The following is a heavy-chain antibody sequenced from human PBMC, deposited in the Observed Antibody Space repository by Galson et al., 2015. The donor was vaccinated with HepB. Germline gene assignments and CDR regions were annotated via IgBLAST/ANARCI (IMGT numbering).Heavy chain of an antibody. CDR1: GYSFTSYW. Sequence: QSGAEVKKPGESLKISCKGSGYSFTSYWIGWVRQMPGKGLEWMGIIYPGDSDTRYSPSFQGQVTISADKSISTAYLQWSSLKASDTAMYYCANFGTNYYGSGSPGNDAFDIWGQGTMVTVSS. CDR3: ANFGTNYYGSGSPGNDAFDI. D-gene: IGHD3-10*01. J-gene: IGHJ3*02. CDR2: IYPGDSDT. V-gene: IGHV5-51*01.